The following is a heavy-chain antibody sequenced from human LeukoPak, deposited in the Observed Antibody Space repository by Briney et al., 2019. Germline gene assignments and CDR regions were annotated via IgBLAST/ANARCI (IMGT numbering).Heavy chain of an antibody. Sequence: SVKVSCKASGGTFCSYAISWVRQAPGQGLEWMGRIIPILGIANYAQKFQGRVTITADKFTSTAYMELSSLRSEDTAVYYCASWGRIVGATLYYYYGMDVWGQGTTVTVSS. CDR3: ASWGRIVGATLYYYYGMDV. CDR2: IIPILGIA. V-gene: IGHV1-69*04. J-gene: IGHJ6*02. CDR1: GGTFCSYA. D-gene: IGHD1-26*01.